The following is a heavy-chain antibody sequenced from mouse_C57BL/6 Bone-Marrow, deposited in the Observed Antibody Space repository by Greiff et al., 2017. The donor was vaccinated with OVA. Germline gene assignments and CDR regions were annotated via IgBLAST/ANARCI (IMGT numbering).Heavy chain of an antibody. Sequence: EVKLLQSGGGLVKPGGSLKLSCAASGFTFSSYAMSWVSQTPEQRLEWVATISDGGSYTYYPDNDKGRFTISRDKAKNNLYLQMSHLKSEDTAMYYCARSKLVYYFDYWGQGTTLTVSS. CDR2: ISDGGSYT. D-gene: IGHD1-3*01. CDR1: GFTFSSYA. J-gene: IGHJ2*01. CDR3: ARSKLVYYFDY. V-gene: IGHV5-4*03.